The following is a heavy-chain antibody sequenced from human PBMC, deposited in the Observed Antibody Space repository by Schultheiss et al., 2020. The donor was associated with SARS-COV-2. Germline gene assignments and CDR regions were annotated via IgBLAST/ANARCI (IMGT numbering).Heavy chain of an antibody. CDR2: INHSGST. CDR3: TRHVPATAADY. CDR1: GGSFSGYY. V-gene: IGHV4-34*01. Sequence: SETLSLTCAVYGGSFSGYYWSWIRQPPGKGLEWIGEINHSGSTNYNPSLKSRVTISVDTSKNQFSLKLSSVTAADTAVYYCTRHVPATAADYWGQGTLVTVSS. J-gene: IGHJ4*02. D-gene: IGHD2-2*01.